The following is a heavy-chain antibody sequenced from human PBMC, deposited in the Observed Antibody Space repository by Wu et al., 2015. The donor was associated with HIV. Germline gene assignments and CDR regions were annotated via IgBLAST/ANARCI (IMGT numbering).Heavy chain of an antibody. J-gene: IGHJ1*01. V-gene: IGHV1-18*01. CDR2: MNPSNGHI. Sequence: QAQLVQSGPEAKRPGASVKVSCKASYILTSYPIGWVRQAPGQRLEWMGWMNPSNGHIQPAQKFQDRITMSTDNSAHTAYMELNNLTSDDTAVYYCARDAPYGRRNLWGPGTLVTVSS. CDR1: YILTSYP. D-gene: IGHD3-10*01. CDR3: ARDAPYGRRNL.